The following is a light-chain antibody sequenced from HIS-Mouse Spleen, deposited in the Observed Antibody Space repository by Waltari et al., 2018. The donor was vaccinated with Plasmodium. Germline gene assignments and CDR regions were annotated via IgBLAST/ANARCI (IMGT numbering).Light chain of an antibody. CDR1: SSNLGAGYD. Sequence: QSVLTQPPSVSGAPGQRVTISCTGRSSNLGAGYDVPWYQQLPRTAPKPLIYGNSNRPSGVPDRFSGSKSGTSASLAITGLQAEDEADYYCQSYDSSLSGWVFGGGTKLTVL. CDR2: GNS. J-gene: IGLJ3*02. V-gene: IGLV1-40*01. CDR3: QSYDSSLSGWV.